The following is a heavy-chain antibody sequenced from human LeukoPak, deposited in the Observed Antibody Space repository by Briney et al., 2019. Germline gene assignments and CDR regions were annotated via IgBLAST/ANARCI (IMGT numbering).Heavy chain of an antibody. CDR2: INSDGRDT. V-gene: IGHV3-74*01. CDR1: GFTFGNYW. Sequence: GGSLRLSCAASGFTFGNYWMHWVRQAPGKGLVWVARINSDGRDTNYADSVRGRFTFSRDNAKNTMYLQMNSLRAEDTAVYYCARDWAPGSPFDFWGQGTLVTVS. CDR3: ARDWAPGSPFDF. D-gene: IGHD3-10*01. J-gene: IGHJ4*02.